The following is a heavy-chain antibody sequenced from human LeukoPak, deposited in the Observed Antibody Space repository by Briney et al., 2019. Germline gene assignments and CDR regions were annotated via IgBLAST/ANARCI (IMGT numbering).Heavy chain of an antibody. V-gene: IGHV3-48*02. CDR3: ARTYNSGWYSDY. CDR1: GFTLSSYN. CDR2: ISSRGSSI. D-gene: IGHD6-19*01. J-gene: IGHJ4*02. Sequence: GGSLRLSCATSGFTLSSYNMNWVRQAPGKGLEWVSYISSRGSSIQYADSVKGRFTISRDNAKNSLYLQMDSLRDDDTAVYYCARTYNSGWYSDYWGQGTLVTVSS.